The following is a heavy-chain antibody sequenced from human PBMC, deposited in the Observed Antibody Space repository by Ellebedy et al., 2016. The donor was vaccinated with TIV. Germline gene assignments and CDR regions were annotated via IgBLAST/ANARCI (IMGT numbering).Heavy chain of an antibody. CDR2: IGPITTDT. D-gene: IGHD7-27*01. V-gene: IGHV1-2*06. J-gene: IGHJ4*02. Sequence: ASVKVSCKAPDNTFNNYFIHWVRQAPGQGLEWMGRIGPITTDTYCAQQFQGRVNMTRDTSTTTAYLYLSGLTSDDTAIYYCARSANWGYYFDYWGLGTLVTVSS. CDR3: ARSANWGYYFDY. CDR1: DNTFNNYF.